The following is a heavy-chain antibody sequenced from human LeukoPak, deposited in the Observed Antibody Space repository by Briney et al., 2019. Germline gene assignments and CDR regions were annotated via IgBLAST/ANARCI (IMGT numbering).Heavy chain of an antibody. Sequence: SETLSLTCTVSGGSISSSSYYWGWIRQPPGKGLEWIGSIYYSGSTYYNPSLKSRVTISVDTSKNQFSLRLSSVTAADTAMYYCARHPPVPLFENGMDVWGQGTTVTVSS. CDR3: ARHPPVPLFENGMDV. CDR1: GGSISSSSYY. CDR2: IYYSGST. J-gene: IGHJ6*02. V-gene: IGHV4-39*01.